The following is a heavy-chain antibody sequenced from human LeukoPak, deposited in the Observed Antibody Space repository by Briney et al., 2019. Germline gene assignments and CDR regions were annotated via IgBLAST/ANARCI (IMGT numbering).Heavy chain of an antibody. D-gene: IGHD3-10*01. J-gene: IGHJ4*02. CDR1: GGSFSGYY. V-gene: IGHV4-34*01. Sequence: PSETLSLTCAVYGGSFSGYYWSWIRQPPGKGLEWIGEINHSGSTNYNPSLKSRVTISVDTSKNQFSLKLSSVTAADTAVYYCATRITMVRGALYNWGQGTLVTVSS. CDR3: ATRITMVRGALYN. CDR2: INHSGST.